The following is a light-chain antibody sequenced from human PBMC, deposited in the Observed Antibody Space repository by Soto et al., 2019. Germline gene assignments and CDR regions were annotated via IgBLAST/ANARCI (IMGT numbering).Light chain of an antibody. J-gene: IGKJ1*01. CDR1: QSISSW. Sequence: DIQMTQSPSTLSASLGDRVTIPCRASQSISSWLAWFQQKPGKAPKLLIYKASTLERGVPSRFSGSGSGTEFTLTISSLQPDDFATYYCQQYNSMGTFGQGTKVDIK. V-gene: IGKV1-5*03. CDR2: KAS. CDR3: QQYNSMGT.